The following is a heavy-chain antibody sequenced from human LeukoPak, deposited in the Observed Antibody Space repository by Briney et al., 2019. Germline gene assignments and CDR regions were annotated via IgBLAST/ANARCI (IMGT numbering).Heavy chain of an antibody. Sequence: GGSLRLSCAASGFTFSSYAMSWVREAPGKGLEWVSAISGSGGSTYYADSVKGRFTISRDNSKNTLYLQMNSLRAEDTAAYYCAKTIAVAAFYFDYWGQGTLVTVSS. J-gene: IGHJ4*02. CDR1: GFTFSSYA. V-gene: IGHV3-23*01. CDR3: AKTIAVAAFYFDY. CDR2: ISGSGGST. D-gene: IGHD6-19*01.